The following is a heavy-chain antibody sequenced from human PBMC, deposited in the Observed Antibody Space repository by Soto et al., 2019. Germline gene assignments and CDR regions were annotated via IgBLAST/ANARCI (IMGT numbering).Heavy chain of an antibody. J-gene: IGHJ6*02. CDR1: AGSFSHYY. V-gene: IGHV4-34*01. Sequence: SETLSLTCAVYAGSFSHYYWNWIRQSPGKGLEWIGKIKHSGSSNYNPSLRSRVSISVDMSKNQFSLRLTSVTAADTAVYYCARGMYYDFWSGYYTDYYYYGMDVWGQGTTVTVSS. CDR3: ARGMYYDFWSGYYTDYYYYGMDV. D-gene: IGHD3-3*01. CDR2: IKHSGSS.